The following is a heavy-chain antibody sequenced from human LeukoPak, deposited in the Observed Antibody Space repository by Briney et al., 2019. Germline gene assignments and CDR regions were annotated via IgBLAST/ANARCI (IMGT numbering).Heavy chain of an antibody. Sequence: SETLSLTCTVSGGSISSFYWSWIRQPPGKGLEWMGNISYFGSTNYNPSLESRVTMSVDTSKNQFSLKLSSMTAADTAVYYCARDGDTAMILFAFDIWGQGTMVTVSS. J-gene: IGHJ3*02. CDR1: GGSISSFY. D-gene: IGHD5-18*01. V-gene: IGHV4-59*01. CDR3: ARDGDTAMILFAFDI. CDR2: ISYFGST.